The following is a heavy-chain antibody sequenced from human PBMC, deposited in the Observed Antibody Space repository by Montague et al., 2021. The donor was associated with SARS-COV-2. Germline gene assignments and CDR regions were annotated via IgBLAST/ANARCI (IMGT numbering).Heavy chain of an antibody. CDR2: ISHSGSA. CDR3: TRGAPGY. J-gene: IGHJ4*02. V-gene: IGHV4-34*01. CDR1: GGSFSDYK. Sequence: SETLSLTCAVSGGSFSDYKWTWIRQSPGKGLEWIGQISHSGSANYNPSLKRRVTISVDTAKNQFSLWLTLVNVAATAVYYCTRGAPGYWGQGALVTVSS.